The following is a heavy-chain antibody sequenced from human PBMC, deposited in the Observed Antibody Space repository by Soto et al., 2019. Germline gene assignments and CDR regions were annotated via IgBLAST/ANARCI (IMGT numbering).Heavy chain of an antibody. V-gene: IGHV4-30-4*01. J-gene: IGHJ4*02. Sequence: QVQLQESGPGLVKPSQTLSLTCTVSGGSISSGDYYWSWIRQPPGKGLEWIGYIYYSGSTYYNPSLKSRVTISVDTSKNQFSLKLSSVTAADTAVYYCARVARLLDYYDSSGYYDYWGQGTLVTVSS. CDR2: IYYSGST. D-gene: IGHD3-22*01. CDR1: GGSISSGDYY. CDR3: ARVARLLDYYDSSGYYDY.